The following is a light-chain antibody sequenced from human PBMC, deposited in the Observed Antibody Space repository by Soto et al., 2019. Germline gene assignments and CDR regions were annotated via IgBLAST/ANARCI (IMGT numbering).Light chain of an antibody. Sequence: DIQMTQSPSSLSASVGDRVTITCRASQIINNYLNWYQQKPGKAPKLLIYATSSLQSGVPSRFSGSGSGTDFTLTISNLQPEDFATYYCQQSFSTPRFTFGPGTKVDFK. CDR1: QIINNY. V-gene: IGKV1-39*01. CDR3: QQSFSTPRFT. CDR2: ATS. J-gene: IGKJ3*01.